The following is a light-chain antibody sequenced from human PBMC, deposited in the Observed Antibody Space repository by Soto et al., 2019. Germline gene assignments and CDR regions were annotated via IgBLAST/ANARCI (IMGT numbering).Light chain of an antibody. J-gene: IGLJ2*01. CDR1: SSDIGGYNY. Sequence: QSALTQPPSASGSPGQSVTISCTGTSSDIGGYNYVSWYQQHPGKAPKIMIYEVTKRPSGVPDRFSASKSGNTASLTVSGLQAEDEADYYCASYAGNNNLVFGGGTKVTVL. CDR3: ASYAGNNNLV. CDR2: EVT. V-gene: IGLV2-8*01.